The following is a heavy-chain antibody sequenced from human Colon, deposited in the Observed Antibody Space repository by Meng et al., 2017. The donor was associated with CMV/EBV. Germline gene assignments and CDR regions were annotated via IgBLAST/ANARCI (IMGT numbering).Heavy chain of an antibody. CDR2: ISYDGGNK. Sequence: GGSLRLSCAASGFTFSNYNFHWVRQAPGKRLEWVAIISYDGGNKYYADSVKGRFTLSRDNSNNTMYLQMNSLRTEDTAVYYCARVIVGGGLGELYLDVWGQGTLVTVSS. J-gene: IGHJ3*01. V-gene: IGHV3-30-3*01. D-gene: IGHD3-10*01. CDR1: GFTFSNYN. CDR3: ARVIVGGGLGELYLDV.